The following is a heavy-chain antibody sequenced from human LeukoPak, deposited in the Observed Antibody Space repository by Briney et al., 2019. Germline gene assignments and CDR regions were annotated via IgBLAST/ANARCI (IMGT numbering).Heavy chain of an antibody. CDR2: IYYSGST. CDR3: ARHPTALVSYGFDP. V-gene: IGHV4-59*08. J-gene: IGHJ5*02. D-gene: IGHD5-18*01. CDR1: GGSFSNYY. Sequence: SETLSLTCTVSGGSFSNYYWSWIRQPPGKGLEWIVYIYYSGSTNYNPSLKSRVTISVDTSKNQFSLNLSSVTAADTAVYYCARHPTALVSYGFDPWGQGTLVTVSS.